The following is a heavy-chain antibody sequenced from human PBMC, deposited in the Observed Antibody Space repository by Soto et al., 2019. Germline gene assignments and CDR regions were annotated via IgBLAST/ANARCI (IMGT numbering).Heavy chain of an antibody. J-gene: IGHJ6*02. CDR2: ISGYNGNT. CDR1: GYTFSNYG. D-gene: IGHD5-18*01. CDR3: ARDPGFGFGYSYAFAMDV. Sequence: ASVKVSCKASGYTFSNYGISWVRQGPGQGLEWMGWISGYNGNTHYEEKVQDRVKMTTDTSTSTTYLELRSLRSDDTAVYFCARDPGFGFGYSYAFAMDVWGQGTTVTVSS. V-gene: IGHV1-18*01.